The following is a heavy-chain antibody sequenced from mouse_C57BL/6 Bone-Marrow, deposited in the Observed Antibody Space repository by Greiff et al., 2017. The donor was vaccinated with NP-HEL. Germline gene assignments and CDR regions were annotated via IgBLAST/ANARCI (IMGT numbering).Heavy chain of an antibody. CDR3: TTSYRVWFAY. Sequence: EVQLQQSGAELVRPGASVKLSCTASGFNIKDDYMHWVKQRPEQGLEWIGWIDPENGDTEYASKFQGKATITADTSSNTAYLQLSSLTSEDTAVYYCTTSYRVWFAYWGQGTLVTVSA. D-gene: IGHD2-10*01. CDR2: IDPENGDT. CDR1: GFNIKDDY. J-gene: IGHJ3*01. V-gene: IGHV14-4*01.